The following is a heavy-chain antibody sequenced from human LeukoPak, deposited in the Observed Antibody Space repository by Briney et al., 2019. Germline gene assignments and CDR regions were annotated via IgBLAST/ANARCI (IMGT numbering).Heavy chain of an antibody. CDR3: ARGRSSGWYWY. V-gene: IGHV3-48*01. CDR1: GFTFGTYS. CDR2: ISSSSSTI. D-gene: IGHD6-19*01. Sequence: GGSLRLSCAASGFTFGTYSMNWVRQAPGKGLEWVPYISSSSSTIYYADSVKGRFTISRDNAKNSLYLQMNSLRAEDTAVYYCARGRSSGWYWYWGQGTLVTVSS. J-gene: IGHJ4*02.